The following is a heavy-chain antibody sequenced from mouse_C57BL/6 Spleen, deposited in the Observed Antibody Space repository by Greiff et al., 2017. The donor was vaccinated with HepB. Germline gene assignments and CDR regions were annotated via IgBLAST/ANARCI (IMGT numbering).Heavy chain of an antibody. CDR2: IDPEDGET. D-gene: IGHD1-1*01. J-gene: IGHJ1*03. V-gene: IGHV14-2*01. Sequence: EVHLVESGAELVKPGASVKLSCTASGFNIKDYYMHWVKQRTEQGLEWIGRIDPEDGETKYAPKFQGKATITADTSSNTAYLQLSSLTSEDTAVYYCAFTTVVRGYFDVWGTGTTVTVSS. CDR1: GFNIKDYY. CDR3: AFTTVVRGYFDV.